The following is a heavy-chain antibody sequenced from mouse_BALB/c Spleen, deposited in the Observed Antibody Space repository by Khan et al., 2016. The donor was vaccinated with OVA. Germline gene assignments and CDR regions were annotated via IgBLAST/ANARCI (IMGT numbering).Heavy chain of an antibody. CDR1: GDSITSGY. D-gene: IGHD2-14*01. V-gene: IGHV3-8*02. CDR3: ARSAYRYAFAY. CDR2: MIYSGNT. J-gene: IGHJ3*01. Sequence: EVQLQESGPSLVKPSQTLSLTCSVTGDSITSGYWSWIRKFPGNKLEYMGYMIYSGNTYYNPSLKSRISITRDTSKNRYYRQLNAVTTEDSATYYCARSAYRYAFAYWGQGTLVTVSA.